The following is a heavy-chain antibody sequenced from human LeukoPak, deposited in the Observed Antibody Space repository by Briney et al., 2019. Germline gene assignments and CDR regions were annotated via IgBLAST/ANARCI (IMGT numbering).Heavy chain of an antibody. CDR1: GYTFTCYY. J-gene: IGHJ3*02. CDR3: ARPYYYDSSGYLGSDAFDI. Sequence: ASVKVSCKASGYTFTCYYMHWVRQAPGQGLEWMGWINPNSGGTNYAQKFQGRVTMTRDTSISTAYMELSRLRSDDTAVYYCARPYYYDSSGYLGSDAFDIWGQGTMVTVSS. V-gene: IGHV1-2*02. CDR2: INPNSGGT. D-gene: IGHD3-22*01.